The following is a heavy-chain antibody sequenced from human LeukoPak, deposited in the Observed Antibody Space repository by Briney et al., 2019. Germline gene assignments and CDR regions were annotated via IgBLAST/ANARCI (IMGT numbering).Heavy chain of an antibody. CDR1: GGTFSSYA. CDR2: IIPIFGTA. V-gene: IGHV1-69*05. Sequence: ASVKVSCKASGGTFSSYAISWVRQAPGQGLEWMGGIIPIFGTANYAQKFQGRVTITTDESTSTAYMELGSLGSEDTAVYYCARGRGWNDVVDYWGQGTLVTVSS. CDR3: ARGRGWNDVVDY. D-gene: IGHD1-1*01. J-gene: IGHJ4*02.